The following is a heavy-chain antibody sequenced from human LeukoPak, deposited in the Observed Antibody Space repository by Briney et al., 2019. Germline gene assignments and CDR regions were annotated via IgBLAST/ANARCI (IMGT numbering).Heavy chain of an antibody. CDR2: VNPNSGGT. J-gene: IGHJ4*02. CDR3: ACYDSSGIFEY. CDR1: GYTFTSYG. V-gene: IGHV1-2*02. D-gene: IGHD3-22*01. Sequence: GASVKVSCKASGYTFTSYGISWVRQAPGQGLEWMGWVNPNSGGTNYAQKFQGRVTMTRDTSISTAYMELSRLRSDDTAVYYCACYDSSGIFEYWGQGTLVSVSS.